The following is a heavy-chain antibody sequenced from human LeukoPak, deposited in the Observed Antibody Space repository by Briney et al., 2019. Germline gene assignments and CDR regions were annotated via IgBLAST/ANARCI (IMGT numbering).Heavy chain of an antibody. CDR2: ISGSGGST. CDR1: GFTFSSYA. V-gene: IGHV3-23*01. J-gene: IGHJ4*02. CDR3: AKERRSGWYALSFDY. Sequence: GGSLRLSCAASGFTFSSYAMIWVRQAPGKGLEGVSAISGSGGSTYYADSVKGRFTISRDNSKNTLYLQMNSLRAEDTAVYYCAKERRSGWYALSFDYWGQGTLVTVSS. D-gene: IGHD6-19*01.